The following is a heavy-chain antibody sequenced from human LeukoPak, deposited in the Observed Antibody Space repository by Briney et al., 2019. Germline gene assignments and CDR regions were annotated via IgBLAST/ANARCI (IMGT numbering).Heavy chain of an antibody. CDR1: GYTFTGYY. V-gene: IGHV1-2*02. J-gene: IGHJ6*03. CDR2: INPNSGGT. D-gene: IGHD5-18*01. CDR3: ARGCDVDTAMVSPYYYYMDV. Sequence: ASVKVSCKASGYTFTGYYMHWVRQAAGQGLEWMGWINPNSGGTNYAQKFQGRVTMTRDTSISTAYMELSRLRSDDTAVYYCARGCDVDTAMVSPYYYYMDVWGKGTTVTVSS.